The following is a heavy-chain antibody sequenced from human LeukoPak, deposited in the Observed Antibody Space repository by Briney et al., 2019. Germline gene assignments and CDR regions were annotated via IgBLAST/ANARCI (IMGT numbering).Heavy chain of an antibody. CDR2: ISWNSGSI. D-gene: IGHD4-11*01. V-gene: IGHV3-9*01. Sequence: PGRSLRLSCAASGFTFDDYAMHWVRQAPGKGLEWVSGISWNSGSIGYADSVKGRFTISRDNAKNSLYLQMNSLRAEDTAVYYCARDFPDDYSNYRLYDAFDIWGQGTMVTVSS. CDR3: ARDFPDDYSNYRLYDAFDI. CDR1: GFTFDDYA. J-gene: IGHJ3*02.